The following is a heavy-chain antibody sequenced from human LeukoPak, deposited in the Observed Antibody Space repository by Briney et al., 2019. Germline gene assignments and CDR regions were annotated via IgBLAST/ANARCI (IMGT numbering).Heavy chain of an antibody. CDR1: GFTFSSYN. J-gene: IGHJ5*02. CDR3: ARANLDPSFDR. Sequence: GGSLRLSCAASGFTFSSYNMIWVRQAPGKGLEWVSSISSSATYIYYTDSLNGRFTISKDNAKNSLYLQMNSLRAVDMAVYYCARANLDPSFDRRGQGTQGTVSS. V-gene: IGHV3-21*06. CDR2: ISSSATYI.